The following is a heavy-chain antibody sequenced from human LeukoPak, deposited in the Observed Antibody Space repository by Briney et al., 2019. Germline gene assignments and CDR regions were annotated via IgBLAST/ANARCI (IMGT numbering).Heavy chain of an antibody. Sequence: GGSLRLSCAASGFTFSSYAMSWVRQAPGKGLEWVSAISGSGGSTYYADSVKGRFTISRDNSKDTLYLHMKNLRPEDSAVYYCARESGFMMVGEINADNWFDPWGQGTPVTVSS. CDR2: ISGSGGST. V-gene: IGHV3-23*01. J-gene: IGHJ5*02. D-gene: IGHD3-3*01. CDR3: ARESGFMMVGEINADNWFDP. CDR1: GFTFSSYA.